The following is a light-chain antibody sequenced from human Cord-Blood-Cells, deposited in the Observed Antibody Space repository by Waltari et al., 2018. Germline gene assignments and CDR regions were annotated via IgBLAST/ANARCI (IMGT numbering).Light chain of an antibody. V-gene: IGKV3-11*01. CDR1: QSVSSY. CDR3: QQRSKWPLT. J-gene: IGKJ4*01. Sequence: EIVLTQSPATLSLSPGERATLSCRASQSVSSYLAWYQQKPGQAPRLLIYDASNRATCIPARFSGSGSGTDFTITISSREPEDFAVYYCQQRSKWPLTLGGGTKVEI. CDR2: DAS.